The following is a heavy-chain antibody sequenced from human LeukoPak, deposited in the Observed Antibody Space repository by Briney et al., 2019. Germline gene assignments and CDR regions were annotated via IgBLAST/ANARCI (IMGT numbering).Heavy chain of an antibody. CDR3: ARLPILGVVDY. CDR1: VGSINTRSYY. D-gene: IGHD1-26*01. Sequence: SETLSLSCSVSVGSINTRSYYCGWIRQPPGKGLEWIGCIYYGGLTYYNPSLKSRVTLSADTSKNHFSLKVNSVTAADTSVYYCARLPILGVVDYWGQGILVTVSS. CDR2: IYYGGLT. V-gene: IGHV4-39*02. J-gene: IGHJ4*02.